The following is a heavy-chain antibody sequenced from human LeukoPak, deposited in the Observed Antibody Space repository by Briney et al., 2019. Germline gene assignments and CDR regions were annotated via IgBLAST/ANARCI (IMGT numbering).Heavy chain of an antibody. J-gene: IGHJ4*02. CDR1: GFTFSSYS. V-gene: IGHV3-48*01. CDR3: ARVYGSEIDY. Sequence: PGGSLRLSCAASGFTFSSYSMNWVRQAPGKGLEWVSYISSSSSTIYYADSVKGRFTISRDNSRNTLFLQMNSLRPEDTAVYYCARVYGSEIDYWGRGTLVTVSS. D-gene: IGHD3-10*01. CDR2: ISSSSSTI.